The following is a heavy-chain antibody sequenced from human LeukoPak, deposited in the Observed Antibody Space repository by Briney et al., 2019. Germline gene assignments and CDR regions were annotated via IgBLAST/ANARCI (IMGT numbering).Heavy chain of an antibody. D-gene: IGHD3-10*01. Sequence: GASVKVSCKASGYIFSNYAVNWVRQAPGQGLEWMGWINTNTGNPTYAHGFTGRFVLSVDTSVNTAFLEITRLKSEDTAVYYCARGNRPQRFYGSGSFDPWGQGTLVSVSS. CDR3: ARGNRPQRFYGSGSFDP. V-gene: IGHV7-4-1*02. J-gene: IGHJ5*02. CDR1: GYIFSNYA. CDR2: INTNTGNP.